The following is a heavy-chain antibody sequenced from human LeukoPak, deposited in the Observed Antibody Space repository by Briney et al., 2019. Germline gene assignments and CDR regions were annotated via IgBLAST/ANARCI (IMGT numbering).Heavy chain of an antibody. V-gene: IGHV3-30-3*01. CDR1: GFTVSSNY. J-gene: IGHJ4*02. D-gene: IGHD1-26*01. CDR3: ARAGSGRGFDY. Sequence: GGSLRLSCAASGFTVSSNYMSWVRQAPGKGLEWVAVISYDGSNKYYADSVKGRFTISRDNSKNTLYLQMNSLRAEDTAVYYCARAGSGRGFDYWGQGTLVTVSS. CDR2: ISYDGSNK.